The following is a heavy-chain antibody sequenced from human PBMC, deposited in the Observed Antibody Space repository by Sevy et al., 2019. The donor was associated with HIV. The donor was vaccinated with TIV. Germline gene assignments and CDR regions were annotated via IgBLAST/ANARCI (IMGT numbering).Heavy chain of an antibody. Sequence: SETLPLTCAVYGGSFSGYYWSWIRQPPGKGLEWIGEINHSGGTNYNPSLKSRVTISADTSKNQFSLKLNSVTAADTAVYYCARHCTGSSCSHAFDIWGQGTMVTVSS. CDR1: GGSFSGYY. J-gene: IGHJ3*02. CDR3: ARHCTGSSCSHAFDI. V-gene: IGHV4-34*01. CDR2: INHSGGT. D-gene: IGHD2-15*01.